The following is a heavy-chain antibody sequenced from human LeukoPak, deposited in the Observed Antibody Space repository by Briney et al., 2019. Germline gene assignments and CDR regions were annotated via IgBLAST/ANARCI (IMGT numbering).Heavy chain of an antibody. CDR1: GFTFSSYA. D-gene: IGHD6-19*01. CDR3: AKEAAKRQWPRGLADY. Sequence: GGSLRLSCAASGFTFSSYAMSWVRQAPGKGLEWVSSIGASGGGTYYADSVKGRFTISRDNSKNTLSLQMNNLRAEDTAVYYCAKEAAKRQWPRGLADYWGQGTLVTVSS. J-gene: IGHJ4*02. CDR2: IGASGGGT. V-gene: IGHV3-23*01.